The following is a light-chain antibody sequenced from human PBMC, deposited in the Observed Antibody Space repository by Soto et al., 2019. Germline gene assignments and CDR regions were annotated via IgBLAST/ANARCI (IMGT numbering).Light chain of an antibody. J-gene: IGKJ5*01. V-gene: IGKV1-33*01. CDR2: PAS. CDR1: QDIDNF. Sequence: DIQLTQSPSSLSAALGDRGTITFQASQDIDNFLNWYQHKPGAAPKLLIYPASTLAPRVPSRFTGTESGADFTFTIRRLQPEDIATYYCQQYHSLPITFGPGTRLEIK. CDR3: QQYHSLPIT.